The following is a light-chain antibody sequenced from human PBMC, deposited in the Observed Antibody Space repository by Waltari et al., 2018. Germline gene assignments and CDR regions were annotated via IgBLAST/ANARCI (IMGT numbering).Light chain of an antibody. J-gene: IGKJ3*01. Sequence: EIVLTQSPGTLSLSAGERATLSCRTSQSFSSDYLGWYQQKPGQVPRLFIFGTSSRTGGIPDRFSGSGSGTDFTLTISRLEPEDFAVYYCQYYDSSLPGIFGPGTKVDVK. CDR1: QSFSSDY. V-gene: IGKV3-20*01. CDR2: GTS. CDR3: QYYDSSLPGI.